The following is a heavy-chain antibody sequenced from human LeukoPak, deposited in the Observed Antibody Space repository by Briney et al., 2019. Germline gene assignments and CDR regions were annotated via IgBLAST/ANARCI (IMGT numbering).Heavy chain of an antibody. CDR1: GFTFGDYA. D-gene: IGHD3-22*01. V-gene: IGHV3-49*04. Sequence: PGGSLRLSCTASGFTFGDYAMSWVRQAPGKGLEWVGFIRSKAYGGTTEYAAPVKGRFTTSRDDSKSIAYLQMNSLKTEDTAVYYCTRDAFEKNYYDSSGIDYWGQGTLVTVSS. CDR2: IRSKAYGGTT. CDR3: TRDAFEKNYYDSSGIDY. J-gene: IGHJ4*02.